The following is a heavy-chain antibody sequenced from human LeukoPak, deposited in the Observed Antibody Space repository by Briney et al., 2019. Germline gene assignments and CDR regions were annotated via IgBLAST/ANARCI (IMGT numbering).Heavy chain of an antibody. J-gene: IGHJ4*02. Sequence: KPGGSLRLSCAASGFTFSSAWMSWVRQTPGKGVEWAGHIKSRTDGGTADYAAPVKGRFTISRDDSKNTVYLQMNSLKTEDSAVYYCVTEFYSNGYNFWGRGTLVTVSS. V-gene: IGHV3-15*01. CDR2: IKSRTDGGTA. D-gene: IGHD5-24*01. CDR1: GFTFSSAW. CDR3: VTEFYSNGYNF.